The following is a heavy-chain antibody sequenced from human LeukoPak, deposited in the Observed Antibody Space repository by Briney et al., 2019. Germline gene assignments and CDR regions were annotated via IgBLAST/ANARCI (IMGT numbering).Heavy chain of an antibody. Sequence: SETLSLTCSVSGGSISSYYWSWIRQPPGKGLGWGGYIYYSGSTNYNPSLKSRVTISVDTSKIQLSPKLSSVTAADTAVYYWARSGYFDYWGQGTLVTVSS. J-gene: IGHJ4*02. CDR2: IYYSGST. CDR3: ARSGYFDY. D-gene: IGHD1-26*01. V-gene: IGHV4-59*08. CDR1: GGSISSYY.